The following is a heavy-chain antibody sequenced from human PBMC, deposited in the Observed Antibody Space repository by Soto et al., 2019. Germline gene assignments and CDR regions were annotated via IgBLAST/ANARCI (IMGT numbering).Heavy chain of an antibody. Sequence: QVQLVQSGAEVKRPGSSVKLSCKASGGTFTYYGISWVRQAPGQGLEWMGGIIPIIGPATYAQKFQGRLTITADQSTSTAYMELSSLGSEDTALYYCARDLGTTIAGHPRRETYGWQDHWGQGTLVTVSS. J-gene: IGHJ4*02. CDR2: IIPIIGPA. V-gene: IGHV1-69*01. CDR3: ARDLGTTIAGHPRRETYGWQDH. CDR1: GGTFTYYG. D-gene: IGHD3-22*01.